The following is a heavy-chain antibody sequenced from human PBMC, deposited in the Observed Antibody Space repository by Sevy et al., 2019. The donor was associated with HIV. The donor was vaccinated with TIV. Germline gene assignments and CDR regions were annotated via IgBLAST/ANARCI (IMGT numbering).Heavy chain of an antibody. D-gene: IGHD4-4*01. V-gene: IGHV5-51*01. CDR2: IYPRDSDT. CDR3: ARHVDMTTLIGGLYYFDS. J-gene: IGHJ4*02. Sequence: GESLKISCKASGYKFTTYWIGWARQMPGKGLEWMGMIYPRDSDTRYSPSFQGQVTISADTSINTAYLQLSSLKASDTAMYFCARHVDMTTLIGGLYYFDSWGQGTLVTVSS. CDR1: GYKFTTYW.